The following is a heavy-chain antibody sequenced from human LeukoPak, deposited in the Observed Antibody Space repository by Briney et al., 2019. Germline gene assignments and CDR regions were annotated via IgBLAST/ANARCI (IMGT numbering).Heavy chain of an antibody. Sequence: PGGSLRLSCAASGFTFSNYGMHWVRQAPGKRLEWAAVIWYDGSNKYCADSVKGRFTISRDNSKNTLYLQINSLRAEDTAMYYCARELPPVVNYRFDHWGQGTLVTVSS. CDR2: IWYDGSNK. CDR1: GFTFSNYG. D-gene: IGHD1-7*01. CDR3: ARELPPVVNYRFDH. V-gene: IGHV3-33*01. J-gene: IGHJ5*02.